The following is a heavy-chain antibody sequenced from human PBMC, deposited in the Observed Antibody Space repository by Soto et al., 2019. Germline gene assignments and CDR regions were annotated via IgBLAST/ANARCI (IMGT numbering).Heavy chain of an antibody. CDR1: GFTFSSYA. V-gene: IGHV3-23*01. CDR2: ISGSGGST. J-gene: IGHJ4*02. CDR3: AKDRATVGYSSGWPEDFDY. D-gene: IGHD6-19*01. Sequence: GGSLRLSCAASGFTFSSYAMSWVRQAPGKGLEWVSAISGSGGSTYYADSVKGRFTISRDNSKNTLYLQMNSLRAEDTAVYYCAKDRATVGYSSGWPEDFDYWGQGTLVTVSS.